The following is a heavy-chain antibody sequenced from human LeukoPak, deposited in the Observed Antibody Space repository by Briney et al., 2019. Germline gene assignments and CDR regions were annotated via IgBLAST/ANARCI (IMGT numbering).Heavy chain of an antibody. CDR3: TRDIGVTAWGEWNY. V-gene: IGHV3-21*01. D-gene: IGHD2-15*01. J-gene: IGHJ4*02. CDR1: GFTFSSYS. CDR2: ISSSSSYI. Sequence: GGSLRLSCAASGFTFSSYSMNWVRQAPGKGLEWGSSISSSSSYIYYADSVKGRFTISRDNAKNSLYLQMSSLRAEDTAVYYCTRDIGVTAWGEWNYLGQGTLVTVSS.